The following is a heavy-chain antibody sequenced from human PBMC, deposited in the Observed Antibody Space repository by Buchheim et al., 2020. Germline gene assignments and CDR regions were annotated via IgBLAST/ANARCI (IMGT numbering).Heavy chain of an antibody. D-gene: IGHD3-22*01. Sequence: QVQLQESGPGLVKPSQTLSLTCTLSSGPISGDYSWSWIRQPPGKGLEWTGYIYYTGSAYYSPSLKSRYFLSVDTSRNQFSLKLTSVTAADTAVYYCARGQGESSGYPLDYWGQG. V-gene: IGHV4-30-4*01. CDR1: SGPISGDYS. J-gene: IGHJ4*02. CDR3: ARGQGESSGYPLDY. CDR2: IYYTGSA.